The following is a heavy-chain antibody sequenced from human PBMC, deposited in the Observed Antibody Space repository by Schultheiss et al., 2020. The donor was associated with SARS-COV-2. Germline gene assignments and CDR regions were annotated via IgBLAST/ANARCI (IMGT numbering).Heavy chain of an antibody. CDR2: IYYSGST. D-gene: IGHD2-15*01. J-gene: IGHJ5*02. V-gene: IGHV4-61*08. CDR3: ARDHCSGGSCYRFDP. CDR1: GGSISSGDYY. Sequence: SETLSLTCTVSGGSISSGDYYWSWIRQPPGKGLEWIGYIYYSGSTNYNPSLKSRVTISVDTSKNQFSLKLSSVTAADTAVYYCARDHCSGGSCYRFDPWGQGTLVTVSS.